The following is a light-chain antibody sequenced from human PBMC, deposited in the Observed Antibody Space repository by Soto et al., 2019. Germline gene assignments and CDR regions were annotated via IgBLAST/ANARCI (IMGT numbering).Light chain of an antibody. Sequence: EIVMTQSPATLSVSPGERATFSCRASQSIRTSLAWYQQKPGQAPRLVIFDASNRANGVPARFGGSGSGTDFTLTINSLEPEDFAVYYCQQRNVWPPITFGQGTRLEIK. CDR3: QQRNVWPPIT. CDR2: DAS. J-gene: IGKJ5*01. CDR1: QSIRTS. V-gene: IGKV3-11*01.